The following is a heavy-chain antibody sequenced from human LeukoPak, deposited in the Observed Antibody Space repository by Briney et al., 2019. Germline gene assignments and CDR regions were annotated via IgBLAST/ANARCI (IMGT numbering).Heavy chain of an antibody. CDR3: AREWVGGYSSMGHDAFDI. D-gene: IGHD3-22*01. V-gene: IGHV4-31*03. Sequence: PSQTLSLTCTVSGGSISSGGNYWSWIRQHPGKGLEWIGYIYYSGSTYYNPSLKSRVTISVDTSKNQFSLKLSSVTAADTAVYYCAREWVGGYSSMGHDAFDIWGQGTMVTVSS. J-gene: IGHJ3*02. CDR1: GGSISSGGNY. CDR2: IYYSGST.